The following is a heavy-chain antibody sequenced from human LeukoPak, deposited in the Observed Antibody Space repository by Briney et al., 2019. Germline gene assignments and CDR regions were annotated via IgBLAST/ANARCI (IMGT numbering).Heavy chain of an antibody. CDR3: AKADCRDIGCYVKDF. Sequence: ASVKVSCKASGYTFTSYDINWVRQATGQGLEWMGWMNPNSGNTGYAQKFQGRVTMTMNTSISTAYMELSSLRSEDTALYYCAKADCRDIGCYVKDFWGQGTLVTVSS. V-gene: IGHV1-8*01. J-gene: IGHJ4*02. CDR1: GYTFTSYD. CDR2: MNPNSGNT. D-gene: IGHD2-15*01.